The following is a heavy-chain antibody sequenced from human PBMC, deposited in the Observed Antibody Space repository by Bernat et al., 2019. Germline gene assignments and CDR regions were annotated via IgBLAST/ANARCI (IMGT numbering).Heavy chain of an antibody. Sequence: QMQLQESGPGLVKPSETLSLTCTVSGGSISSYYWSWIRQPPGKGLEWIGYIHYSGSTNYNPSLKSRVTISVDTSKNQFSLKLSSVTAADTAVYYCARDPGGHHFDYWGQGTLVTVSS. CDR1: GGSISSYY. CDR3: ARDPGGHHFDY. CDR2: IHYSGST. V-gene: IGHV4-59*12. D-gene: IGHD1-26*01. J-gene: IGHJ4*02.